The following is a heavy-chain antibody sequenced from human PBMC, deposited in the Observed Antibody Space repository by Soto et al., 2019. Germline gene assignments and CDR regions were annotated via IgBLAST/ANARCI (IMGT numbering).Heavy chain of an antibody. J-gene: IGHJ4*01. CDR2: ISSSGSTI. Sequence: PGGSLRLSCAASGLSFSDYYMNWIRRAPGKGLEWISDISSSGSTIYYADSVRGRFTISRDNAKNSLHLQLNSLRAEDTAVYYCARDLRYCSRTSCQPHHAILKGYFFDYWGHGTLVTVSS. CDR3: ARDLRYCSRTSCQPHHAILKGYFFDY. CDR1: GLSFSDYY. D-gene: IGHD2-2*01. V-gene: IGHV3-11*01.